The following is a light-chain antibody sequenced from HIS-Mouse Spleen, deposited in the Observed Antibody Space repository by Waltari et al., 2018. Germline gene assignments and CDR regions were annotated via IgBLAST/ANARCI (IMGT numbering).Light chain of an antibody. CDR2: KAS. CDR1: QSINSW. Sequence: DIQMTQSPSTLSASVGDRVTITCRASQSINSWLAWYQQKPGKAPKLLIYKASSLESGVPSRFSGRGYGTEFTLTISSLQPDDFATYYCQQYNSYPWTFGQGTKVEIK. J-gene: IGKJ1*01. V-gene: IGKV1-5*03. CDR3: QQYNSYPWT.